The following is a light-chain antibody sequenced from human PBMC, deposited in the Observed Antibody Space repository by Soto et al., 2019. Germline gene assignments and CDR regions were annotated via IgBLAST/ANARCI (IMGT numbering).Light chain of an antibody. CDR1: QSVSSK. CDR2: GAS. J-gene: IGKJ1*01. V-gene: IGKV3-15*01. CDR3: QQYNSWLWT. Sequence: EIVMTQSPATLSVSPGEGATLSCRASQSVSSKLAWYQQKPGQAPRLLIYGASTRATGIPARFSGSGSGTEFTLIIRSLKSEDSAVYYCQQYNSWLWTFGQGTKVDIK.